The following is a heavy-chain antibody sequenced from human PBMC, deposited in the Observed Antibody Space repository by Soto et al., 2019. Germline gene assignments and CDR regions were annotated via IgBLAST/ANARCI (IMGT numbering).Heavy chain of an antibody. CDR1: GYTFTSYG. J-gene: IGHJ5*02. CDR3: VRVLNGTVKWFDP. D-gene: IGHD3-10*01. CDR2: ISAYNGNT. V-gene: IGHV1-18*01. Sequence: DSVKVSCKASGYTFTSYGISWVRQAPGQGLEWMGWISAYNGNTNYAQKLQGRVTMTTDTSTSTAYMELRSLRSDDTAVYYCVRVLNGTVKWFDPWGQGTLVTVSS.